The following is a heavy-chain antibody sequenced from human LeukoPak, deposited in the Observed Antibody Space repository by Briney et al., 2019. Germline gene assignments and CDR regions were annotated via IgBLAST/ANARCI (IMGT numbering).Heavy chain of an antibody. D-gene: IGHD6-19*01. Sequence: SETLSLTCTVSGGSISSYYWGWIRQPPGKGLEWIGSIYYSGSTYYNPSLKSRVTISVDASKNQFSLKLSSVTAADTAVYYCAREQWLAKDYWGQGTLVTVSS. J-gene: IGHJ4*02. CDR1: GGSISSYY. V-gene: IGHV4-39*01. CDR2: IYYSGST. CDR3: AREQWLAKDY.